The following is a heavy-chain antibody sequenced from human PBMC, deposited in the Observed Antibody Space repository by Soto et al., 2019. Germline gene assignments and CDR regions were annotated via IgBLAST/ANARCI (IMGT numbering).Heavy chain of an antibody. Sequence: PGGSLRLSCAASGFTFDDYAMHWVRQAPGKGLEWVSGISWNSGSIGYADSVKGRFTISRDNAKNSLYLQMNSLRAEDTALYYCAKDKSPGGSSSPFDYWGQGTLVPVSS. V-gene: IGHV3-9*01. CDR1: GFTFDDYA. J-gene: IGHJ4*02. D-gene: IGHD3-16*01. CDR3: AKDKSPGGSSSPFDY. CDR2: ISWNSGSI.